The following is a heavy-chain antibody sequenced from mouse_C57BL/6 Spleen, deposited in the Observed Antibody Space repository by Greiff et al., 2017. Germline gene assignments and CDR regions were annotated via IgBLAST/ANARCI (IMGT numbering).Heavy chain of an antibody. J-gene: IGHJ1*03. CDR2: IDPSDSET. CDR3: ARGSSYPPDWYFDV. D-gene: IGHD1-1*01. V-gene: IGHV1-52*01. CDR1: GYTFTSYW. Sequence: VQLQQPGAELVRPGSSVKLSCKASGYTFTSYWMHWVKQRPIQGLEWIGNIDPSDSETHYNQKFKDKATLTVDKSSSTAYMQRSSLTSEDSAVYYCARGSSYPPDWYFDVWGTGTTVTVSS.